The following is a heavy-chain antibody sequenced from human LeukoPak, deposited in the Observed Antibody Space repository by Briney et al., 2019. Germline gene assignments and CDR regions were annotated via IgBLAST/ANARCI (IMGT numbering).Heavy chain of an antibody. V-gene: IGHV1-46*01. CDR3: ARAYCSGGSCYSLDY. CDR1: GYTFTGYY. D-gene: IGHD2-15*01. J-gene: IGHJ4*02. CDR2: INPSGGST. Sequence: ASVKVSCKASGYTFTGYYMHWVRQAPGQGLEWMGIINPSGGSTSYAQKFQGRVTMTRDMSTSTVYMELSSLRSEDTAVYYCARAYCSGGSCYSLDYWGQGTLVTVSS.